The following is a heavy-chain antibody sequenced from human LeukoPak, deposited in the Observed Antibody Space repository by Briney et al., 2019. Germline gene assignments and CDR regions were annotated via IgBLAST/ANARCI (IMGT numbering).Heavy chain of an antibody. D-gene: IGHD2-2*01. CDR1: GYTFTTYG. CDR3: ARDRSSSTNDFDF. Sequence: ASVKVSCKASGYTFTTYGISWVRQAPGQGLEWMGWVSADNGNTNYAQKLQGTVTMTTDTSTSTAYMELRSLRSDDTAVYYCARDRSSSTNDFDFWGQGTLVTVSS. CDR2: VSADNGNT. J-gene: IGHJ4*02. V-gene: IGHV1-18*01.